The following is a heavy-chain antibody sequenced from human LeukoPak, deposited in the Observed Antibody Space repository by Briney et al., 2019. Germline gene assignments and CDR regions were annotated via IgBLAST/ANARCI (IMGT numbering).Heavy chain of an antibody. D-gene: IGHD1-26*01. Sequence: LRLSCAASGFTFSSYAMSWIRQPPGKGLEWIGYIYYSGSTYYNPSLKSRVTISVDTSKNQFSLKLSSVTAADTAVYYCARGFTGGYYFDYWGQGTLVTVSS. CDR2: IYYSGST. CDR3: ARGFTGGYYFDY. J-gene: IGHJ4*02. CDR1: GFTFSSYA. V-gene: IGHV4-30-4*08.